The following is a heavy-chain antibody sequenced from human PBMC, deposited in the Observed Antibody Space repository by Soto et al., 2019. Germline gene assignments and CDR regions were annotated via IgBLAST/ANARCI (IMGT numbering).Heavy chain of an antibody. J-gene: IGHJ4*02. CDR3: ARGLYSGSYLVDY. CDR1: GGTFSSYS. CDR2: IIPIFGTA. Sequence: ASVNVSCKASGGTFSSYSISWVRQAPGQGLEWMGGIIPIFGTANYAQKFQGRVTITADESTSTAYMELSSLRSEDTAVYYCARGLYSGSYLVDYWGQGTLVTVSS. V-gene: IGHV1-69*13. D-gene: IGHD1-26*01.